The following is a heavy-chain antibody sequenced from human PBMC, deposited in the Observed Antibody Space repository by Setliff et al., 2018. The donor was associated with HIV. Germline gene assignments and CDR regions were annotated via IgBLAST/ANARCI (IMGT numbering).Heavy chain of an antibody. CDR3: ARDRRSIFGVDTKNWFDP. D-gene: IGHD3-3*01. CDR1: GGSLTDYY. CDR2: INHSGST. J-gene: IGHJ5*02. Sequence: SETLSLTCAFYGGSLTDYYWSWIRQPPGKGLEWIGEINHSGSTNYNSSLKSRVTISVDMSKNQFSLKLRSVTAADTALYYCARDRRSIFGVDTKNWFDPWGQGTRVTVSS. V-gene: IGHV4-34*01.